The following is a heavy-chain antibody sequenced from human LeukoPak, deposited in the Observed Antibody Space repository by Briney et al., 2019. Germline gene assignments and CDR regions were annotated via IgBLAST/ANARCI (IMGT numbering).Heavy chain of an antibody. CDR2: LHGVGGGT. V-gene: IGHV3-23*01. CDR3: AKDPNGDYIGAVDN. Sequence: GGSLRLSCPGSGLTLSTYGMTCVRQSPGRGLEWVSSLHGVGGGTFYADSVKGRFTISRDDSKNTLYLQMNSLRAGDTAIYYCAKDPNGDYIGAVDNRGQGTMVTVSS. D-gene: IGHD2-21*02. J-gene: IGHJ3*02. CDR1: GLTLSTYG.